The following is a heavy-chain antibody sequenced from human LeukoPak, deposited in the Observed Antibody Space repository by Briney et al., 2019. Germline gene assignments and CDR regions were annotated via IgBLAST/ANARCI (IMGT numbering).Heavy chain of an antibody. CDR1: GFTFSSYA. CDR3: AKSPRGYSYGYGMGYYYYMDV. CDR2: ISGSGGST. D-gene: IGHD5-18*01. Sequence: GGSLRLPCAASGFTFSSYAMSWVRQAPGKGLEWVSAISGSGGSTYYADSVKGRFTISRDNSKNTLYLQMNSLRAEDTAVYYCAKSPRGYSYGYGMGYYYYMDVWGKGTTVTVSS. V-gene: IGHV3-23*01. J-gene: IGHJ6*03.